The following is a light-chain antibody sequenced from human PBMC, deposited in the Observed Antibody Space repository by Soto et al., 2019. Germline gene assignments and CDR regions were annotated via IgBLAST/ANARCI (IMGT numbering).Light chain of an antibody. CDR3: LQYGNLAPIT. CDR2: GAS. V-gene: IGKV3-20*01. Sequence: EIVLTQSPGTLSLSPGERATLSCRASQSVSSNYLAWYQQKPGQAPSLLIYGASSRATGIPDRFSGSGSGTDFTLTISSLRSEPFGTYSCLQYGNLAPITFGQGTRVEIE. CDR1: QSVSSNY. J-gene: IGKJ5*01.